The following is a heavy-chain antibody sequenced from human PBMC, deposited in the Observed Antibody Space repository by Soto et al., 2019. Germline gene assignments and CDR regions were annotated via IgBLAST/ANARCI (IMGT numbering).Heavy chain of an antibody. D-gene: IGHD5-18*01. V-gene: IGHV4-61*03. CDR3: ARRDTYWFDP. CDR1: GGSVNVYSYF. J-gene: IGHJ5*02. Sequence: SETLSLTCAVGGGSVNVYSYFWSWIRQPPGKGLEWLGYIHSSGGTFYNPSFESRATLSIDTSKNHFSLNLTSMTAADTAVYYCARRDTYWFDPWGQGIQVTVSS. CDR2: IHSSGGT.